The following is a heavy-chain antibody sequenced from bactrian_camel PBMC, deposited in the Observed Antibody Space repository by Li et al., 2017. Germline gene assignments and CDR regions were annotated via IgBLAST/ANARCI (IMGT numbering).Heavy chain of an antibody. V-gene: IGHV3S42*01. CDR1: GFTFSSYA. CDR2: IDSDGSL. Sequence: VQLVESGGGLVQPGGSLRLSCAASGFTFSSYAMRWVRQAPGKEREGVAAIDSDGSLSYADSVKGRFAISQDNAKNTLYLQMNSLKPEDTAMYYCAAGRACAYISDGYLAGLNYWGQGTQVTVS. D-gene: IGHD2*01. J-gene: IGHJ4*01. CDR3: AAGRACAYISDGYLAGLNY.